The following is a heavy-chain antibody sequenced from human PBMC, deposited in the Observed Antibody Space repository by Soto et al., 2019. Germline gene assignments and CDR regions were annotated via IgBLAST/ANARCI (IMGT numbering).Heavy chain of an antibody. D-gene: IGHD2-2*01. CDR1: GGSISSGGYY. CDR3: ARDLLYCSSTSCFNWFDP. Sequence: PSETLSLTCTVSGGSISSGGYYWSWIRQHPGKGLEWIGYIYYSGSTYYNPSLKSRVTISVDTSKNQFSLKLSSVTAADTAVYYCARDLLYCSSTSCFNWFDPWGQGTLVTVS. J-gene: IGHJ5*02. V-gene: IGHV4-31*03. CDR2: IYYSGST.